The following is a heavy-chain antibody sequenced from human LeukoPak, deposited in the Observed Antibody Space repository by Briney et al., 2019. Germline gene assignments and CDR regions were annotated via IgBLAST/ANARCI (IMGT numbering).Heavy chain of an antibody. Sequence: GGSLRLSCAASGFTVSGTHMSWVRQAPGKGLEWVSAMYTGGTTYYADSVKGRFTISRDNSKNTLYLHMNSLRAEDTAVYYCAKDEVTSGGGLASWGQGTLVTVSS. D-gene: IGHD2-21*02. CDR1: GFTVSGTH. V-gene: IGHV3-53*01. J-gene: IGHJ4*02. CDR2: MYTGGTT. CDR3: AKDEVTSGGGLAS.